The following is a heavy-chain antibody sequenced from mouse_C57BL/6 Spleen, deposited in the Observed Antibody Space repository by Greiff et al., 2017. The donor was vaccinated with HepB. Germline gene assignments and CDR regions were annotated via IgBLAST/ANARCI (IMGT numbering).Heavy chain of an antibody. Sequence: QVQLQQSGAELVKPGASVKLSCKASGYTFTSYWMHWVKQRPGQGLEWIGMIHPNSGSTNYNEKFKSKATLTVDKSSSTAYMQLSSLTSEDSAVYYCARLGDGLFDYWGQGTTLTVSS. CDR3: ARLGDGLFDY. J-gene: IGHJ2*01. D-gene: IGHD2-3*01. V-gene: IGHV1-64*01. CDR2: IHPNSGST. CDR1: GYTFTSYW.